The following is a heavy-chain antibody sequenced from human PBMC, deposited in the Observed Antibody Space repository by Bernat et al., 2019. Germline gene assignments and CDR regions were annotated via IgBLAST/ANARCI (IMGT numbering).Heavy chain of an antibody. CDR1: GFTVSSNY. V-gene: IGHV3-66*01. D-gene: IGHD4-17*01. CDR2: IYSGGST. CDR3: ARDLPGYGLNDAFDI. J-gene: IGHJ3*02. Sequence: EVQLVESGGGLVQPGGSLRLSCAASGFTVSSNYMSWVRQAPGKGLEWVSVIYSGGSTYYTDSVKGRFIISRDNSKNRLYLEMNSLRAEDTAVYYCARDLPGYGLNDAFDIWGQGTMVTVSS.